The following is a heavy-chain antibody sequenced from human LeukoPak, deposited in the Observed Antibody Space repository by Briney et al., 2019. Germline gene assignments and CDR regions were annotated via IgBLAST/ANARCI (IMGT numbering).Heavy chain of an antibody. D-gene: IGHD2-15*01. Sequence: PGGSLRLSCAASGFTFSSYSMNWVRQAPGRGLEWVSSISSSSSYIYYADSVKGRFTISRDNAKNSLYLQMNSLRAEDTAVYYCARDKGIVVVVAPYYYYMDVWGKGTTVTVSS. CDR1: GFTFSSYS. V-gene: IGHV3-21*01. CDR2: ISSSSSYI. CDR3: ARDKGIVVVVAPYYYYMDV. J-gene: IGHJ6*03.